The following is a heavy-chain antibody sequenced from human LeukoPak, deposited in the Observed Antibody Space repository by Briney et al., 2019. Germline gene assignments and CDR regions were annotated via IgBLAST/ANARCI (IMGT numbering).Heavy chain of an antibody. CDR2: ITGSAGAT. CDR1: GLTFSSFA. Sequence: PGGSLRLSCAVSGLTFSSFAMSGVRQAPGKGLEWVSAITGSAGATWYADAVKGRFTISRDNSKNTMYLQMNSLGAEDTALYYCAKMKGATEYYYYAMDVWGKGTMVSVSS. CDR3: AKMKGATEYYYYAMDV. D-gene: IGHD5-24*01. V-gene: IGHV3-23*01. J-gene: IGHJ6*04.